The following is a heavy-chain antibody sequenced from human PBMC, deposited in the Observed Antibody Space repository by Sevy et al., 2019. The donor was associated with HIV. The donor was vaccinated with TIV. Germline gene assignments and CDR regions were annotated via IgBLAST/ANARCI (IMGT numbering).Heavy chain of an antibody. V-gene: IGHV1-24*01. CDR1: GYTVTELS. J-gene: IGHJ4*02. CDR2: FDSDDGET. Sequence: ASVKVSCKVSGYTVTELSMHWVRQAPGKGLEWMGGFDSDDGETIYAQKFQGRVTMTEDTSTDTAYMELSSLRSEDTAVYYCARYLGIYFDCWVQGTMVTVSS. CDR3: ARYLGIYFDC. D-gene: IGHD7-27*01.